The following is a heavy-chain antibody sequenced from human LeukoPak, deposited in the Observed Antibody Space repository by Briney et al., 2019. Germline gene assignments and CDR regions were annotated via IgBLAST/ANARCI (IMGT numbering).Heavy chain of an antibody. D-gene: IGHD3-9*01. V-gene: IGHV3-30*18. CDR1: GFTFSSYG. Sequence: PGRSLRPSCAASGFTFSSYGMHWVRQAPGKGLEWVAVMSFDGSHTYYADSVKGRFTISRDNSKNTLYLQMNSLRAEDTAVYYCAKERVDWRYFDYWGQGTLVTVSS. CDR3: AKERVDWRYFDY. J-gene: IGHJ4*02. CDR2: MSFDGSHT.